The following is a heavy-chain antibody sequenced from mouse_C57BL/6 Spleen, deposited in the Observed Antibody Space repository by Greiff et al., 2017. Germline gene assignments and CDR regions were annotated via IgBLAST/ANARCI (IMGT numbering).Heavy chain of an antibody. V-gene: IGHV1-69*01. CDR2: IDPSDSYT. Sequence: VQLQQSGAELVMPGASVKLSCKASGYTFTSYWMHWVKQRPGQGLEWIGEIDPSDSYTNYNQKFKGKSTLTVDKSSSTAYMQLSSLTSEDSAVYYCARSRVTTVVAHYFDYWGQGTTLTVSS. CDR3: ARSRVTTVVAHYFDY. J-gene: IGHJ2*01. CDR1: GYTFTSYW. D-gene: IGHD1-1*01.